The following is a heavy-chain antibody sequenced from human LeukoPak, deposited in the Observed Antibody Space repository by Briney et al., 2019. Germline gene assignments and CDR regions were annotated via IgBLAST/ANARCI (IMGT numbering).Heavy chain of an antibody. V-gene: IGHV3-23*01. D-gene: IGHD2-21*02. Sequence: GGSLRLSCAASGFTFSSYAMSWVRQAPGMGLEWVSAISGSGGSTYYADSVKGRFTISRDNSKNTLYLQMNSLRAEDTAVYYCAKAGYCGGDCRFQNDAFDIWGQGTMVTVSS. CDR3: AKAGYCGGDCRFQNDAFDI. CDR2: ISGSGGST. J-gene: IGHJ3*02. CDR1: GFTFSSYA.